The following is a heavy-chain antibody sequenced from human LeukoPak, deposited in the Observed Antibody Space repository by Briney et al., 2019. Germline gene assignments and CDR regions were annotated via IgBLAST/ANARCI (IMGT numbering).Heavy chain of an antibody. V-gene: IGHV3-48*03. J-gene: IGHJ4*02. CDR3: ARDSTYYYGSGSSGPHYFDY. CDR1: GFIFNNYE. D-gene: IGHD3-10*01. CDR2: ISRSGSDI. Sequence: GGSLRLSCAASGFIFNNYEMKWVRQAPGKGLEWVSSISRSGSDIHYADSVKGRFTISRDNSKNTLYLQLNSLRAEDTAVYYRARDSTYYYGSGSSGPHYFDYWGQGTLVTVSS.